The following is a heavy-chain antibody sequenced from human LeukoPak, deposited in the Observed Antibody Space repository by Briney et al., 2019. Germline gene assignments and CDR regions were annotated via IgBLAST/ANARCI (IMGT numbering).Heavy chain of an antibody. V-gene: IGHV4-4*07. CDR3: ARDGGYDSGSYKIYYYYYMDV. D-gene: IGHD3-10*01. J-gene: IGHJ6*03. CDR1: GGSISSYY. CDR2: IYTSGST. Sequence: PSETLSLTCTVSGGSISSYYWSWIRQPAGKGLEWIGRIYTSGSTNYNPSLKSRVTISVDTSKNQFSLKLSSVTAADTAVYYCARDGGYDSGSYKIYYYYYMDVWGKGTTVTISS.